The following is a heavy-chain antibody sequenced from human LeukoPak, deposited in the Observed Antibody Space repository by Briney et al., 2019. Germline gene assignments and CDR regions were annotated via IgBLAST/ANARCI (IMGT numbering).Heavy chain of an antibody. CDR3: ANAGLPNYGDALYYYYYGMDV. V-gene: IGHV1-69*04. Sequence: SVKVFCKASGGTFSSYAISWVRQAPGQGLEWMGRIIPILGIANYAQKFQGRVTITADKSTSTAYMELSSLRSEDTAVYYCANAGLPNYGDALYYYYYGMDVWGQGTTVTVSS. CDR2: IIPILGIA. J-gene: IGHJ6*02. CDR1: GGTFSSYA. D-gene: IGHD4-17*01.